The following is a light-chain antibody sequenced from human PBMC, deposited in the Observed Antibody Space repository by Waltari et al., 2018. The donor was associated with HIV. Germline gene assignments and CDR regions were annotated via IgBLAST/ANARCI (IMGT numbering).Light chain of an antibody. CDR1: KCGDRL. CDR2: QDS. V-gene: IGLV3-1*01. Sequence: SYELTQPPSVSVSPGQTASITFSGDKCGDRLACWYQQKPGQSHVLVIYQDSKRPSGIPERFSGSNSGNTATLTISGTQAMDEADYYCQAWDSSTVVFGGGTKLTVL. J-gene: IGLJ2*01. CDR3: QAWDSSTVV.